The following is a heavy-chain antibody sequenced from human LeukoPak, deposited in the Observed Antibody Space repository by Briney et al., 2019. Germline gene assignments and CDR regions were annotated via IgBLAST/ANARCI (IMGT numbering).Heavy chain of an antibody. D-gene: IGHD3-10*01. CDR3: ARASTGYNWFDP. Sequence: PGGSLRLSCAASGFTFSSYWMHWVRQAPGKGLVWVSRINSDGSSTSYADSVKGRFTISRDNAKNTLYLQMNSLRAEDTAVYYCARASTGYNWFDPWGQGTLVTVPS. CDR2: INSDGSST. V-gene: IGHV3-74*01. J-gene: IGHJ5*02. CDR1: GFTFSSYW.